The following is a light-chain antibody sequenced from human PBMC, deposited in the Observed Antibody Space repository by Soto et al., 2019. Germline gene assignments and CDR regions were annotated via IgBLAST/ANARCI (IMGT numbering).Light chain of an antibody. CDR2: GAS. Sequence: EIVLPHSPDTLSLSPGERATLSCRASQRVGNNYLAWYQQRPGQAPRLVIYGASNRATGIPDRFSAWGSGTDVTLTISSLQPGDFATYYCQHYNTYPWTFGQGTKVDIK. J-gene: IGKJ1*01. CDR3: QHYNTYPWT. V-gene: IGKV3-20*01. CDR1: QRVGNNY.